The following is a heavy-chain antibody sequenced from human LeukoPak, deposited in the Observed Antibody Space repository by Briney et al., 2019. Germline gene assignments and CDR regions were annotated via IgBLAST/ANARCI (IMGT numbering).Heavy chain of an antibody. J-gene: IGHJ5*02. Sequence: SQTLSLTCTVSGGSISSGSYYWSWIRQPAGKGLEWIGRIYTSGSTNYNPSLKSRVTISVDTSKNQFSLKLSSVTAADTAVYYCARQRGMVRGVKVWFDPWGQGTLVTVSS. CDR3: ARQRGMVRGVKVWFDP. D-gene: IGHD3-10*01. CDR2: IYTSGST. CDR1: GGSISSGSYY. V-gene: IGHV4-61*02.